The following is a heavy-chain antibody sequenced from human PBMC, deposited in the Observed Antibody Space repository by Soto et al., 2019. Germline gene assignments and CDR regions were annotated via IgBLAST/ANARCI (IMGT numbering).Heavy chain of an antibody. J-gene: IGHJ6*02. CDR1: GYSFTTYS. D-gene: IGHD3-3*01. CDR2: ISPYNGDT. Sequence: GASVKVSCKASGYSFTTYSLSWVRQAPGQGLEWMGWISPYNGDTKYTQKFQGRVTMTTDTSTTTAHMDMRSLRSDATAVYYCARVADFFLIPGGLDAWGQGTTVTVSS. CDR3: ARVADFFLIPGGLDA. V-gene: IGHV1-18*01.